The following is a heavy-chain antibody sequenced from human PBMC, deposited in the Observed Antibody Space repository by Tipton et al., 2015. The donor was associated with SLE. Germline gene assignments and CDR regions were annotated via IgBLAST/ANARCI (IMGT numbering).Heavy chain of an antibody. V-gene: IGHV4-39*07. CDR2: IYYSGST. CDR3: ARIIAVADY. J-gene: IGHJ4*02. D-gene: IGHD6-19*01. Sequence: TLSLTCTVSGGSISSSSYYWGWIRQPPGKGLEWIGSIYYSGSTYYNPSLKSRVTISVDTSKNQFSLKLSSVTAADTAVYYCARIIAVADYWGQGTLVTVS. CDR1: GGSISSSSYY.